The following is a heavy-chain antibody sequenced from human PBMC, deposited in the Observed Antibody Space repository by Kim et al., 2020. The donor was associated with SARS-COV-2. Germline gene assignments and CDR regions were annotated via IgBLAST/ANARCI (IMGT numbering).Heavy chain of an antibody. Sequence: SETLSLTCTVSGGSISSYYWSWIRQPPGKGLEWIGYIYYSGSTNYNPSLKSRVTISVDTSKNEFSLKLSSVTAADTAVSYCAGGDNYGGRYSVPFDYWGQGTLVTVSS. CDR1: GGSISSYY. D-gene: IGHD4-17*01. CDR3: AGGDNYGGRYSVPFDY. CDR2: IYYSGST. V-gene: IGHV4-59*01. J-gene: IGHJ4*02.